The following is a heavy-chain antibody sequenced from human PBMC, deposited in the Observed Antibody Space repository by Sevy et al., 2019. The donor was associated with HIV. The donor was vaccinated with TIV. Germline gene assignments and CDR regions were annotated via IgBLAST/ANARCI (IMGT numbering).Heavy chain of an antibody. CDR2: INSDGSST. V-gene: IGHV3-74*01. Sequence: GGSLRLSCAASGFTFSSYWMHWVRQAPGKGLVWVSRINSDGSSTSYADSVKGRFTISRDNAKNTLYLQMNSLRAEDTAVYYRARPTYYYDSSGYYQSQYYYGMDVWGQGTTVTVSS. D-gene: IGHD3-22*01. J-gene: IGHJ6*02. CDR3: ARPTYYYDSSGYYQSQYYYGMDV. CDR1: GFTFSSYW.